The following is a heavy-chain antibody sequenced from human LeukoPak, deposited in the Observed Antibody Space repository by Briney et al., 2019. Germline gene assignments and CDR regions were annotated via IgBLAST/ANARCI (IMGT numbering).Heavy chain of an antibody. CDR2: LGHNGVDT. D-gene: IGHD5-18*01. Sequence: PGGSLRLSCSASAFTLSDLSMHWVRQAPGQGLEYVAFLGHNGVDTYYADSVRGRFTISRDNSKNTLYLQMNSLRAEDTAVYYCTKGTIWLPFDYWGQGTLVTVSS. CDR1: AFTLSDLS. V-gene: IGHV3-64*04. J-gene: IGHJ4*02. CDR3: TKGTIWLPFDY.